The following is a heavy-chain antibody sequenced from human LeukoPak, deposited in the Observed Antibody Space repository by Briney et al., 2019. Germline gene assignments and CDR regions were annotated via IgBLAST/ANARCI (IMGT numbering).Heavy chain of an antibody. V-gene: IGHV3-53*01. CDR1: GFTGSNNY. CDR2: IHSSGAT. D-gene: IGHD4-17*01. Sequence: GGSLRLSCAASGFTGSNNYVSWVRQAPGMGLEWVSAIHSSGATCYADSVKGRFTISRDTSKNTLYLQISSLRVEDTAVYYCTAFGDSNHWGQGTLVTVSS. CDR3: TAFGDSNH. J-gene: IGHJ5*02.